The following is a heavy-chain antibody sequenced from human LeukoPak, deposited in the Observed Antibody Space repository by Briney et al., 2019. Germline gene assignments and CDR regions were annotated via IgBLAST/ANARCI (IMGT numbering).Heavy chain of an antibody. Sequence: GGSPRLSCAASGFTFSSYAMSWVRQAPGKGLEWVSAISGSGGSTYYADSVKGRFTISRDNSKNTLYLQMNSLRAEDTAVYYCAKDRMRSSAGKDFQHWGQGTLVTVSS. J-gene: IGHJ1*01. V-gene: IGHV3-23*01. CDR1: GFTFSSYA. CDR3: AKDRMRSSAGKDFQH. CDR2: ISGSGGST. D-gene: IGHD6-13*01.